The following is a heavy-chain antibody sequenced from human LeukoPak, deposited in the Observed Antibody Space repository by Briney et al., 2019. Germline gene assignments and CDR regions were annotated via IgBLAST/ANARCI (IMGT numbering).Heavy chain of an antibody. V-gene: IGHV1-2*02. J-gene: IGHJ4*02. D-gene: IGHD3-22*01. CDR1: GYTFTGYY. CDR2: INPNSGGT. CDR3: ARDSHNNHYYHSNTGIDY. Sequence: ASVKVSCKASGYTFTGYYMHWVRLAPGQGLEWMGWINPNSGGTNYAQKFQGRVTMTRDTSISTAYMELSRLRSDDTAVYYCARDSHNNHYYHSNTGIDYWGQGTLVTVSS.